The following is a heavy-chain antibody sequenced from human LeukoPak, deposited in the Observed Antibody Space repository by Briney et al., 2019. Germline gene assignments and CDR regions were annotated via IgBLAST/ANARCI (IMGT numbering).Heavy chain of an antibody. V-gene: IGHV1-8*01. Sequence: ASVKVSCKASAYTFISYDINWVRQATGQGLEWMGWMNPNSGNTGYAQKFQGRVTMTRNTSISTAYMELSSLRSEDTAVYYCARRGATSPPNIYCGGDCYTRNWFDPWGQGTQVTVSS. D-gene: IGHD2-21*01. CDR3: ARRGATSPPNIYCGGDCYTRNWFDP. J-gene: IGHJ5*02. CDR2: MNPNSGNT. CDR1: AYTFISYD.